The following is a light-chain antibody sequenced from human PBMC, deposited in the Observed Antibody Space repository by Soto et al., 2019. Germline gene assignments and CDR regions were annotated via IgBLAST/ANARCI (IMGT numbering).Light chain of an antibody. J-gene: IGKJ4*01. CDR2: SAS. Sequence: VMTQSPATLSVSPGERATLSCRASLSISTNLAWYQQKPGQAPRLLIYSASTRATAIPARFSGSASGTEFTLTISSLQSEDFAVYHCQQYNEWPLTFGGGTKVETK. CDR1: LSISTN. V-gene: IGKV3-15*01. CDR3: QQYNEWPLT.